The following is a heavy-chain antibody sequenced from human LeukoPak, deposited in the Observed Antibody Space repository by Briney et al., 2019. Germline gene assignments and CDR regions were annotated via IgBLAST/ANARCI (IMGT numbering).Heavy chain of an antibody. CDR2: IYYTGST. V-gene: IGHV4-30-4*01. CDR1: GGSISSGDYY. CDR3: ARSGYYDNSS. Sequence: SQTLSLTCTVSGGSISSGDYYWSWIRQPPGKGLEWIGYIYYTGSTQYNTSLKSRVNISLDTSKNQFSLELSSVTAADTAVYYCARSGYYDNSSWGQGTLVTVSS. J-gene: IGHJ4*02. D-gene: IGHD3-22*01.